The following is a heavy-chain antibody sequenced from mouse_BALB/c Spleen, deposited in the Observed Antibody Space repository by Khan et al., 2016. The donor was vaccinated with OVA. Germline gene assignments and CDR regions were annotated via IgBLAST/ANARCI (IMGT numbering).Heavy chain of an antibody. CDR3: ARGNYYGYYFDY. Sequence: EVKLEVSGPGLVKPSQSLSLTCTVTGYSITSNYAWNWIRQFPGNKLEWMGYISYSDSTSYNPSLKSRISITRDTSQNQFFLQLNSVTTEDTATYYCARGNYYGYYFDYGGQGTTLTVSS. D-gene: IGHD1-1*01. CDR2: ISYSDST. CDR1: GYSITSNYA. J-gene: IGHJ2*01. V-gene: IGHV3-2*02.